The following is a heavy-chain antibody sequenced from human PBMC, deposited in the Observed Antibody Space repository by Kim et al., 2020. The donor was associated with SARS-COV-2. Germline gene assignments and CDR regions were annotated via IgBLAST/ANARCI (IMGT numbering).Heavy chain of an antibody. CDR2: ISYDGSNK. Sequence: GGSLRLSCAASGFTFSSYGMHWVRQAPGKGLEWVAVISYDGSNKYYADSVKGRFTISRDNSKNTLYLQMNSLRAEDTAVYYCAKDRRGVTPAGWFDPWGQGTLVTVSS. CDR1: GFTFSSYG. J-gene: IGHJ5*02. V-gene: IGHV3-30*18. D-gene: IGHD3-10*01. CDR3: AKDRRGVTPAGWFDP.